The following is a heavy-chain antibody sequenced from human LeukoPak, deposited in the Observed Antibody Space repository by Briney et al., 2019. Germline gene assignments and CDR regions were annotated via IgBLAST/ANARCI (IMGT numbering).Heavy chain of an antibody. D-gene: IGHD2-15*01. CDR2: IYSGGST. CDR3: ARVQGYCSGGSCYSYYYYGMDV. CDR1: GFTVSSNY. Sequence: GGSLRLSCAASGFTVSSNYMSWARQAPGRGLEWVSVIYSGGSTYYADSVKGRFTISRDNSKNTLYLQMNSLRAEDTAVYYCARVQGYCSGGSCYSYYYYGMDVWGQGTTVTVSS. V-gene: IGHV3-66*01. J-gene: IGHJ6*02.